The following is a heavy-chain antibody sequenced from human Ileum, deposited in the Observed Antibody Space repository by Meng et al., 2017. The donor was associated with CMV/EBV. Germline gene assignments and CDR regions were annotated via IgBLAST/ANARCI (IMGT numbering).Heavy chain of an antibody. CDR3: AKGLDSGSHYRAFDM. Sequence: GGSLRLSCAASGFTFSNYVMIWVRQAPGKGLEWVSTLDYTGDPTYYAESVKGRFTISRDTSTSTLFLQMKGLRADDTAVYYCAKGLDSGSHYRAFDMLGQGTMVTVSS. J-gene: IGHJ3*02. CDR2: LDYTGDPT. V-gene: IGHV3-23*01. CDR1: GFTFSNYV. D-gene: IGHD3-22*01.